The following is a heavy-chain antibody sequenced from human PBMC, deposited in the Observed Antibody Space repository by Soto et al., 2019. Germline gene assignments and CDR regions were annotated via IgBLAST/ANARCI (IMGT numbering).Heavy chain of an antibody. CDR3: AKAGEEDCSASSCSNLYWYFDL. J-gene: IGHJ2*01. V-gene: IGHV3-23*01. CDR2: ISGSGGST. D-gene: IGHD2-15*01. CDR1: GFTFSTYA. Sequence: EVQLLESGGGLVQPGGSLRLSCTASGFTFSTYALTWVRQAPGKGLEWVSTISGSGGSTYYADSVKGRFTISRANSQNTLYLHMDGLRADDTAEYYCAKAGEEDCSASSCSNLYWYFDLWGRGTPVTVSS.